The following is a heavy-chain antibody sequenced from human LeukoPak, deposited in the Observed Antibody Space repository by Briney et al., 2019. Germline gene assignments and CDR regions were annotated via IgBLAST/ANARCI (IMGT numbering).Heavy chain of an antibody. Sequence: SETLSLTCTVSGGSISSYYWSWIRQPPGKGLEWIGYIYYSGSTNYNPSLKSRVTISVDTSKNQFSLKLSSVTAADTAVYYCARERPNSSSWYYYYGMDVWGQGTTVTVSS. CDR3: ARERPNSSSWYYYYGMDV. J-gene: IGHJ6*02. D-gene: IGHD6-13*01. V-gene: IGHV4-59*01. CDR2: IYYSGST. CDR1: GGSISSYY.